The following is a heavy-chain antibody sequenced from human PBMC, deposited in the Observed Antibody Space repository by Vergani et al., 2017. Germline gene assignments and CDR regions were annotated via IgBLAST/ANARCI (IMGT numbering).Heavy chain of an antibody. Sequence: QVQLQQWGAGLLKPSETLSLTCTVSGGSISSGGYYWSWIRQHPGKGLEWIGYIYYSGSTYYTPSLKSRVTISVDTSKNQFSLKLSSVTAADTAVYYCARGPYRLVLFDYWGQGTLVTVSS. CDR3: ARGPYRLVLFDY. J-gene: IGHJ4*02. D-gene: IGHD6-6*01. CDR1: GGSISSGGYY. V-gene: IGHV4-31*03. CDR2: IYYSGST.